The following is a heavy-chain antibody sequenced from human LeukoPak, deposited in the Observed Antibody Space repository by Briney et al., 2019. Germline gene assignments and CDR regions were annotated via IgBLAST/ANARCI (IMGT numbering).Heavy chain of an antibody. V-gene: IGHV1-69*13. D-gene: IGHD1-1*01. CDR3: ARDEMGWNDNYGMDV. CDR1: GGTFSSYA. Sequence: SVKVSCKASGGTFSSYAISWVRQAPGQGLEWMGGIIPIFGTANYAQKFQGRVTITADESTSTAYMELSSQRSEDTAVYYCARDEMGWNDNYGMDVWGQGTTVTVSS. CDR2: IIPIFGTA. J-gene: IGHJ6*02.